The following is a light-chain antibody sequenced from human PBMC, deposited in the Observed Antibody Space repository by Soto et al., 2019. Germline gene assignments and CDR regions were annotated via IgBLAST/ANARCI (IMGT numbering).Light chain of an antibody. CDR3: QQYGSSGT. Sequence: EIGFTQSPGTLSLCSGESGTVSCRASQSVSNNFLAWYQQKPGQAPRLLIYGASNRATGIPDRFSGSGSGTDFTLTISSLEPEDFAVYYCQQYGSSGTFGQGTKVDIK. V-gene: IGKV3-20*01. CDR2: GAS. J-gene: IGKJ1*01. CDR1: QSVSNNF.